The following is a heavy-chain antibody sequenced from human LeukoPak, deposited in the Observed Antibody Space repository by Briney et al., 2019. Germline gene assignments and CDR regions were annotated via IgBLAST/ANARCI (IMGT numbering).Heavy chain of an antibody. CDR3: VRDRDTSGWLY. J-gene: IGHJ4*02. CDR2: ISHDDKNR. V-gene: IGHV3-30*04. Sequence: GGSLRLSCAASGFTFTSYAFHWVCQAPGKGLEWVTVISHDDKNRYYADSVKGRFTISRDNSKNTVYLQMNSLRVEDTAVYFCVRDRDTSGWLYWGQGTLVTVSS. D-gene: IGHD6-19*01. CDR1: GFTFTSYA.